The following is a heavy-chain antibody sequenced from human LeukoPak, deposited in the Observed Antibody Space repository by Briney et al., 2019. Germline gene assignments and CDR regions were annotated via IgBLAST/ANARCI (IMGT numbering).Heavy chain of an antibody. CDR3: ARFEWGTTTFDY. CDR1: GGSISSYC. J-gene: IGHJ4*02. V-gene: IGHV4-59*01. Sequence: SETLSLTCTVSGGSISSYCWSWIRQPPGKGLEWIGYIYYSGSANYNPSLKSRVTISVDTPKNQFSLKLTSVTAADTAVYYCARFEWGTTTFDYWGQGTLVTVSS. D-gene: IGHD3-9*01. CDR2: IYYSGSA.